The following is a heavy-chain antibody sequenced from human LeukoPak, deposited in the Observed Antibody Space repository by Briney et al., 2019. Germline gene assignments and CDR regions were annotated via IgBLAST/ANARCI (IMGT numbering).Heavy chain of an antibody. CDR2: IIPILGIA. D-gene: IGHD3-3*01. CDR1: GGTSSSYA. J-gene: IGHJ5*02. Sequence: RASVKVSCKASGGTSSSYAISWVRQAPGQGLEWMGRIIPILGIANYAQKFQGRVTITADKSTSTAYMELSSLRSEDTAVYYCARSLDGRNYDFWSGYSHGKYNWFDPWGQGTLVTVSS. V-gene: IGHV1-69*04. CDR3: ARSLDGRNYDFWSGYSHGKYNWFDP.